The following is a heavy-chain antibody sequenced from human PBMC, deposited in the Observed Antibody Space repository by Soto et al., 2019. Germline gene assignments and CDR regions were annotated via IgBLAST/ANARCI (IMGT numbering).Heavy chain of an antibody. V-gene: IGHV3-30-3*01. Sequence: GGSLRLSCAASGFTFSSYAMHWVRQAPGKGLEWVAVISYDGSNKYYADSVKGRFTISRDNSKNTLYLQMNSLRAEDTAVYYCATSGRVRGSYNYFDYWGQGTLVTVSS. CDR1: GFTFSSYA. D-gene: IGHD3-10*01. CDR2: ISYDGSNK. CDR3: ATSGRVRGSYNYFDY. J-gene: IGHJ4*02.